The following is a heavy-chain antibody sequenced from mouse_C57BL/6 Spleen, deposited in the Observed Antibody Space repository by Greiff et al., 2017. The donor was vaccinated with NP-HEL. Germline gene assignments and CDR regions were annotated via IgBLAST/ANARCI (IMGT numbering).Heavy chain of an antibody. J-gene: IGHJ4*01. D-gene: IGHD2-1*01. CDR1: GYSFTGYY. Sequence: VQLQQSGPELVKPGASVKISCKASGYSFTGYYMNWVKQSPEKSLEWIGEINPSTGGTTYNQKFKAKATLTVDKSSSTAYMQLKSLTSEDSAVYYCARSDYGNYGRGFYAMDYWGQGTSVTVSS. CDR3: ARSDYGNYGRGFYAMDY. CDR2: INPSTGGT. V-gene: IGHV1-42*01.